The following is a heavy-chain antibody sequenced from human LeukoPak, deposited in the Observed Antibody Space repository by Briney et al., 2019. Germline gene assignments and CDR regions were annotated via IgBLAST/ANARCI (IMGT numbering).Heavy chain of an antibody. D-gene: IGHD2-2*01. Sequence: SETLSLTCTVSGGSISSSSYYWGWIRQPPGKGLEWIGGIYYSGSTYYNPSLKSRVTISVDTSKNQFSLKLSSVTAADTAVYYCARSGQPAAILDWFDPWGQGTLVTVSS. CDR1: GGSISSSSYY. V-gene: IGHV4-39*01. CDR3: ARSGQPAAILDWFDP. CDR2: IYYSGST. J-gene: IGHJ5*02.